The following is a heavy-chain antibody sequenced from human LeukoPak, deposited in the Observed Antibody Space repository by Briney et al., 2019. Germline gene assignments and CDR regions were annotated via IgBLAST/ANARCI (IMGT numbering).Heavy chain of an antibody. CDR2: ISYDGSNK. CDR3: AKDRSGYDNVGAHWYFDL. CDR1: GFTFSSYG. V-gene: IGHV3-30*18. J-gene: IGHJ2*01. D-gene: IGHD3-16*01. Sequence: PGGSLRLSCAASGFTFSSYGMHWVRQAPGKGLEWVAVISYDGSNKYYADSVKGRFTISRDNSKNTLYLQMNSLRAEDTAVYYCAKDRSGYDNVGAHWYFDLWGRGTLVTVSS.